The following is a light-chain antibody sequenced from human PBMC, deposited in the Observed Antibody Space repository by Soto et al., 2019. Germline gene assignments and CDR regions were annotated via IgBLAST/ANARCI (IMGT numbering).Light chain of an antibody. CDR1: SSNIGGNS. CDR2: DDD. CDR3: GSWDSSLSAYV. J-gene: IGLJ1*01. V-gene: IGLV1-51*01. Sequence: QSVMTQPPSVSAAPGQRVTISCSGSSSNIGGNSVSWYQQLPGTAPKLHIYDDDKRPSGIPDRFSGSKSGTSATLGITGFQTGDEDDYYCGSWDSSLSAYVFGTGTKLTVL.